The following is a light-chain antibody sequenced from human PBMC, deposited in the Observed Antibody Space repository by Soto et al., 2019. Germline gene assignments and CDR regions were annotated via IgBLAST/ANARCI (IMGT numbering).Light chain of an antibody. Sequence: QSVLTQPPSASGTPGQRVTISCSGSSSNIGSNTVNWYQQLPGTAPKLLIYSNNQRPSGVPDRFSGSKSGTSASLAISGLQSEDDADYYCAAWDDSLNGPNVVFGGGTKVTV. J-gene: IGLJ2*01. CDR2: SNN. CDR1: SSNIGSNT. CDR3: AAWDDSLNGPNVV. V-gene: IGLV1-44*01.